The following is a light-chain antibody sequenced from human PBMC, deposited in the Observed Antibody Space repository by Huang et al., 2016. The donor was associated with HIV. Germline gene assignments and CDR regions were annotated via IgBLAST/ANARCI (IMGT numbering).Light chain of an antibody. CDR1: QSVGSK. Sequence: DTVMTQTPATLSVSPGARATLSCRASQSVGSKLAWFQQKPGQSPRLLIHGASTRATGIPDRFSGSGSGTEFTLTISSLQSEDFAVYYCQQYNNWPYTFGQGTKLEIK. CDR3: QQYNNWPYT. CDR2: GAS. J-gene: IGKJ2*01. V-gene: IGKV3-15*01.